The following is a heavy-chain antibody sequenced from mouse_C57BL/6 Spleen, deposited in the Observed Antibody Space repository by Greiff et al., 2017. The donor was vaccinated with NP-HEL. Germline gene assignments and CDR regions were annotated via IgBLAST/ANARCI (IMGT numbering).Heavy chain of an antibody. CDR2: IDPSDSYT. V-gene: IGHV1-69*01. Sequence: QVQLQQPGAELVMPGASVKLSCKASGYTFTSYWMHWVKQRPGQGLEWIGEIDPSDSYTNYNQKFKGQSTLTVDKSSSTAYMQLSSLTSEDSAVYYCARKPDFDYWGQGTTLTVSS. CDR1: GYTFTSYW. J-gene: IGHJ2*01. CDR3: ARKPDFDY.